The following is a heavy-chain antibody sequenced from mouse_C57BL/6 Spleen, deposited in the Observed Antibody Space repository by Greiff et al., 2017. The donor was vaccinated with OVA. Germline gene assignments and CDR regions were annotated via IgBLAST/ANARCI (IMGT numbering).Heavy chain of an antibody. Sequence: VKLMESGPGLVAPSQSLSITCTVSGFSLTSYGVHWVRQPPGKGLEWLVVLWSDGSTTSNSALKSRLSISKDNSKSQVVLKRNSLQTDDTAMYYCARQDYYGSSSFAYWGQGTLVTVSA. J-gene: IGHJ3*01. V-gene: IGHV2-6-1*01. CDR2: LWSDGST. CDR1: GFSLTSYG. CDR3: ARQDYYGSSSFAY. D-gene: IGHD1-1*01.